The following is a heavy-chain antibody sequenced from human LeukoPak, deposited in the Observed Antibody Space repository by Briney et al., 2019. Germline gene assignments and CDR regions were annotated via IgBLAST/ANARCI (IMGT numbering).Heavy chain of an antibody. Sequence: PGGSLRLSCAASGFTFSSYAMHWVRQAPGKGLEWVAVISYDGSNKYYADSVKGRFTISRDSSKNTLYLQMNSLRAEDTAVYYCARVARRFLEWYYFDYWGQGTLVTVSS. CDR2: ISYDGSNK. CDR1: GFTFSSYA. J-gene: IGHJ4*02. V-gene: IGHV3-30-3*01. CDR3: ARVARRFLEWYYFDY. D-gene: IGHD3-3*01.